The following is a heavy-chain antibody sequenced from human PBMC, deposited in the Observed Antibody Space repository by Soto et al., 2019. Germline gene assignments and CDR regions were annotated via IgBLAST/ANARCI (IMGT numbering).Heavy chain of an antibody. J-gene: IGHJ6*03. Sequence: GGSLRLSCAASGFTFSTYAMSWVRQAPGKGLEWVSTITTSGGNTYYADSVQGRFTISRDNSKNTLYLQMNSLRAEDTAVYYCARRDPSPGVCNSNYYSYMDVWGKETTVTISS. D-gene: IGHD2-2*01. CDR1: GFTFSTYA. CDR3: ARRDPSPGVCNSNYYSYMDV. CDR2: ITTSGGNT. V-gene: IGHV3-23*01.